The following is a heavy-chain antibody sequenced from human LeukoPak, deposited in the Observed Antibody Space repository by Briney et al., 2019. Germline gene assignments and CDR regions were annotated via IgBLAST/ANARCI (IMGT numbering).Heavy chain of an antibody. CDR3: ARGQYNVVRGVVDAFNI. J-gene: IGHJ3*02. CDR1: GGSFSRYY. Sequence: SETLSLTCAVYGGSFSRYYWTWIRQPPGKGLEWIGEINHSGSANYNPSLKSRVTISVDASKSQFSLRLTSVTAADTAVYFCARGQYNVVRGVVDAFNIWGQGTVVTVSS. V-gene: IGHV4-34*01. D-gene: IGHD3-10*01. CDR2: INHSGSA.